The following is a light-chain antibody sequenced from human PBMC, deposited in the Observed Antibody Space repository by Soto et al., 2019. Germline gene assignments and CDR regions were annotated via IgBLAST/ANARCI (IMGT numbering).Light chain of an antibody. CDR2: GNT. J-gene: IGLJ3*02. V-gene: IGLV1-40*01. CDR1: SSNIGAIYD. CDR3: QSYDSSLSGWV. Sequence: QSALTQPPSVSGAPGQRVTISCTGSSSNIGAIYDVHWYQQLPGTAPKLLIYGNTNRPSGVPDRFSGSKSGTSASLAITGLQAEDEADYYCQSYDSSLSGWVFGGGTKVTVL.